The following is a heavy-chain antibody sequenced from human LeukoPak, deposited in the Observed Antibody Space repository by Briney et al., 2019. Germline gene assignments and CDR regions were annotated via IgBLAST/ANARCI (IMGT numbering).Heavy chain of an antibody. CDR1: GDSISNNHW. Sequence: SETLSLTCDVSGDSISNNHWWSWVRQSPEKGLEWIGEIHHSGSTTYNPSLKSRVTISVDKSKNQISLKLRSVTAADTAVYYCATPTYFDILSGGWGQGTLVTVSS. CDR3: ATPTYFDILSGG. CDR2: IHHSGST. V-gene: IGHV4-4*02. J-gene: IGHJ4*02. D-gene: IGHD3-9*01.